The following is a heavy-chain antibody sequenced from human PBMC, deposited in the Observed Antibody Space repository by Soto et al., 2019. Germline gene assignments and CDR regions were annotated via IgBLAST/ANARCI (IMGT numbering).Heavy chain of an antibody. V-gene: IGHV5-51*03. Sequence: GESLKISCESSRYSFTSYWIGWVRQMPGKGLEWMGIIYPGDSDTRYSPSFQGQVTISADKSISPAYLQWRSLKASDTAMYYCARDEVLSSGYDYYYYYMDVWGKGPTVTVPS. J-gene: IGHJ6*03. CDR2: IYPGDSDT. CDR3: ARDEVLSSGYDYYYYYMDV. D-gene: IGHD5-12*01. CDR1: RYSFTSYW.